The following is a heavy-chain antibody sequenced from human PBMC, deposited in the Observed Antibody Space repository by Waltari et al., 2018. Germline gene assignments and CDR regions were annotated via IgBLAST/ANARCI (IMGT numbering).Heavy chain of an antibody. CDR1: GCTFGDHY. J-gene: IGHJ5*02. D-gene: IGHD2-2*01. V-gene: IGHV3-11*06. CDR3: ARGPPTLTSTTFQSDS. CDR2: ISSTGRNT. Sequence: QERLVEAGGGLVQAGGSLRLSCGASGCTFGDHYWRWIRQAPGKGLEWVADISSTGRNTDYGDSVRGRFTISRDNTKNSLYLQMHSLRVEDTAVYFCARGPPTLTSTTFQSDSWGQGTLVTVSS.